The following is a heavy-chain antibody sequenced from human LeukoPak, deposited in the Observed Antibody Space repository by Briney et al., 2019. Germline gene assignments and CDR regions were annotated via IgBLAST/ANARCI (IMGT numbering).Heavy chain of an antibody. CDR2: IYYSGST. Sequence: PSETLSLTCAVYGGSFSGYYWSWIRQPPGKGLEWIGYIYYSGSTNYNPSLKSRVTISVDTSKNQFSLKLSSVTAADTAVYYCARGGMATFYWGQGTLVTVSS. V-gene: IGHV4-59*01. CDR3: ARGGMATFY. D-gene: IGHD5-24*01. J-gene: IGHJ4*02. CDR1: GGSFSGYY.